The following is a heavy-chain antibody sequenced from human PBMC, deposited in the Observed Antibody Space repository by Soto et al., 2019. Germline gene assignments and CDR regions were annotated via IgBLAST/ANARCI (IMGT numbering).Heavy chain of an antibody. D-gene: IGHD3-10*01. CDR1: GFTFSSYA. CDR2: ISGSGGST. CDR3: AKGRGWGWVRGVAREFDP. J-gene: IGHJ5*02. Sequence: EVQLLESGGGLVQPGGSLRLSCAASGFTFSSYAMSWVRQAPGKGLEWVSAISGSGGSTYYADSVKGRFTISRDNSKNTLYLQMNSLRAEDTAVYYCAKGRGWGWVRGVAREFDPWGQGTLVTVSS. V-gene: IGHV3-23*01.